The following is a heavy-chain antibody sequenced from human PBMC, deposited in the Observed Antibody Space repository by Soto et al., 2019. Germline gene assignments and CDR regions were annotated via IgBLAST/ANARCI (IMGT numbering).Heavy chain of an antibody. J-gene: IGHJ4*02. CDR1: GFTFSSYA. D-gene: IGHD1-26*01. CDR2: ISGSGGST. CDR3: AKDPSGGLSLLFDY. Sequence: HPGGSLRLSCAASGFTFSSYAMSWVRQAPGKGLEWVSAISGSGGSTYYADSVKGRFTISRDNSKNTLYLQMNSLRAEDTAVYYCAKDPSGGLSLLFDYWGQGTLVTVSS. V-gene: IGHV3-23*01.